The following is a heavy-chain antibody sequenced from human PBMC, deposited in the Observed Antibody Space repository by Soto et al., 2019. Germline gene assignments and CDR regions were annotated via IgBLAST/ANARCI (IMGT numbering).Heavy chain of an antibody. CDR3: AKVYYDSSGYYYETDY. Sequence: EVQLLESGGGLVQPGGSLRLSCAASGFTFSSYAMSWVRQAPGKGLEWVSAISGSGGSTYYADSVKGRFTISRDNSKNTLYLQMNSLRAEDTAVYYCAKVYYDSSGYYYETDYWGQGTLVTVSS. D-gene: IGHD3-22*01. CDR1: GFTFSSYA. CDR2: ISGSGGST. V-gene: IGHV3-23*01. J-gene: IGHJ4*02.